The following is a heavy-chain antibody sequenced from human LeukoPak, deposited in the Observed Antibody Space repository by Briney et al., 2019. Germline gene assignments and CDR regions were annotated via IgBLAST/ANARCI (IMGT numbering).Heavy chain of an antibody. CDR2: MNPNSGNT. CDR1: GYTFTSYD. J-gene: IGHJ4*02. CDR3: ARGRGILQQQLVQVY. V-gene: IGHV1-8*01. D-gene: IGHD6-13*01. Sequence: ASVKVSCKASGYTFTSYDINWVRQATGQGLEWMGWMNPNSGNTGYAQKFQGGVTMTRNTSISTAYMELSSLRSEDTAVYYCARGRGILQQQLVQVYWGQGTLVTVSS.